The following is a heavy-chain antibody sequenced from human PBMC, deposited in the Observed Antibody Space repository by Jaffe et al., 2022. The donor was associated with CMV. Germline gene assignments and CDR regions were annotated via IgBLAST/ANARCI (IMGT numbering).Heavy chain of an antibody. D-gene: IGHD6-13*01. CDR1: GFTFDDYA. J-gene: IGHJ4*02. Sequence: EVQLVESGGGLVQPGRSLRLSCAASGFTFDDYAMHWVRQAPGKGLEWVSGISWNSGSIGYADSVKGRFTISRDNAKNSLYLQMNSLRAEDTALYYCAKDTRQLETGQFDYWGQGTLVTVSS. V-gene: IGHV3-9*01. CDR2: ISWNSGSI. CDR3: AKDTRQLETGQFDY.